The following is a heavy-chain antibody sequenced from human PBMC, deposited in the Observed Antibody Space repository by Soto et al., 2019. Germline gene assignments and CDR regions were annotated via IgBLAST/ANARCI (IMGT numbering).Heavy chain of an antibody. V-gene: IGHV3-53*04. CDR3: ARGHRYYYYYMDV. CDR2: IYSGGST. J-gene: IGHJ6*03. Sequence: GGSLRLSCAASGFTVSSNYMSWVRQAPGKGLEWVSVIYSGGSTYYADSVKGRFTISRHNSKNTLYLQMNSLRAEDTAVYYCARGHRYYYYYMDVWGKGTTVTVSS. CDR1: GFTVSSNY.